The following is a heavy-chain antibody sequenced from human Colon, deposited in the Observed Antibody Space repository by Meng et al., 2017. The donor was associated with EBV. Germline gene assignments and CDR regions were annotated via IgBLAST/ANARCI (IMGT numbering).Heavy chain of an antibody. CDR1: GGSISSGGYY. J-gene: IGHJ4*02. V-gene: IGHV4-31*03. Sequence: QLQESGPGLVKPSQTLSLTCTVSGGSISSGGYYWSWIRKHPGKGLELIGYIYYSGSTYYNPSLKSRVTISIDTSKNQFSLKLSSVTAADTAVYYCARGPSRWLQFSFDYWGQGTLVTVSS. CDR3: ARGPSRWLQFSFDY. D-gene: IGHD5-24*01. CDR2: IYYSGST.